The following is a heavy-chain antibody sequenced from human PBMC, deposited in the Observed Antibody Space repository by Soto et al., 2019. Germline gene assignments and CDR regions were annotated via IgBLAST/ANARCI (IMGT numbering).Heavy chain of an antibody. CDR1: GGSFSGYY. J-gene: IGHJ4*02. CDR2: INHSGST. Sequence: SETLSLTCAVYGGSFSGYYWSWIRQPPGKGLEWIGEINHSGSTNYNPSLKSRVTISVDTSKNQFSLKLSSVTAADTAVYYCARSPTYDSTDYWGQGTLVTVSS. V-gene: IGHV4-34*01. D-gene: IGHD3-22*01. CDR3: ARSPTYDSTDY.